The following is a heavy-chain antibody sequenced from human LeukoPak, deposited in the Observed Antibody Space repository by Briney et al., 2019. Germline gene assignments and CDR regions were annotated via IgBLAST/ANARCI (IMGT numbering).Heavy chain of an antibody. Sequence: GASVNVSCKASEYTFTDYYMHWVRQAPGQGLEWMGWINPNSGDTNYAQKFQGRVTMTRDPSISTAYMALTRLRSDDTAVYYCARDAWLVGTTNLYYFDYWGQGTLVTVSS. CDR3: ARDAWLVGTTNLYYFDY. J-gene: IGHJ4*02. CDR2: INPNSGDT. D-gene: IGHD1-26*01. CDR1: EYTFTDYY. V-gene: IGHV1-2*02.